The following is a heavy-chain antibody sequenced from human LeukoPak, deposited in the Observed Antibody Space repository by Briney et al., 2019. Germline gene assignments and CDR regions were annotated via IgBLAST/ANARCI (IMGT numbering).Heavy chain of an antibody. V-gene: IGHV3-23*01. CDR2: ISDSGGST. Sequence: GGSLRLSCAASGFTFSSFGMNWVRQAPGKGLEWVSSISDSGGSTYYADSVKGRFTISRDNSKNTLYLQMNSLRAEDTAVYYCTTGSWKWTYYYDSSGYYLDYWGQGTLVTVSS. CDR3: TTGSWKWTYYYDSSGYYLDY. J-gene: IGHJ4*02. CDR1: GFTFSSFG. D-gene: IGHD3-22*01.